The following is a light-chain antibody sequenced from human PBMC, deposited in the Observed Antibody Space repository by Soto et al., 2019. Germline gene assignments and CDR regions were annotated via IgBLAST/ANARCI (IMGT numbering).Light chain of an antibody. CDR2: EVS. J-gene: IGLJ1*01. CDR1: SSDVGGYNY. V-gene: IGLV2-8*01. CDR3: SSYAGSNNYV. Sequence: QSALTQPPSASGSPGQSVTISCIGTSSDVGGYNYVYWYQQHPGKAPKLMIYEVSRRPSGVPDRFSGSKSGNTASLTVSGLQAEDEADYYCSSYAGSNNYVFGTGTKLTVL.